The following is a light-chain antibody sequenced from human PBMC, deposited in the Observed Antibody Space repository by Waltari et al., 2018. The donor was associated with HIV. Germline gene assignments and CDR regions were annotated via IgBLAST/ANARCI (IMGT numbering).Light chain of an antibody. V-gene: IGLV2-14*01. CDR1: SSEAGGYNY. J-gene: IGLJ3*02. CDR3: SSYTTRSTPDPNWV. CDR2: EVS. Sequence: QSALTQPASVSGSPGQSITISCTGNSSEAGGYNYVPWYQQHPGKAPKLMIFEVSNRPSGVSNRFSGSKSVNTASLTISGLQAEDEADYYCSSYTTRSTPDPNWVFGGGTKLTVL.